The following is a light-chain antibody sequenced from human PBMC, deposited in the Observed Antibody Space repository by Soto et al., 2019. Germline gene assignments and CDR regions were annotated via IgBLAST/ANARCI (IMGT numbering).Light chain of an antibody. V-gene: IGLV2-14*01. CDR2: YVS. CDR1: SSDVGGYNF. Sequence: QSVLTQPASVSGSPGQSITISCTGTSSDVGGYNFVSWYQQHPGKAPKLIIYYVSNRPSGVSYRFSGSKSGNTASRTSSVLQAEDEADYYCCSYTGRSTHVFAPGTKLTVL. J-gene: IGLJ1*01. CDR3: CSYTGRSTHV.